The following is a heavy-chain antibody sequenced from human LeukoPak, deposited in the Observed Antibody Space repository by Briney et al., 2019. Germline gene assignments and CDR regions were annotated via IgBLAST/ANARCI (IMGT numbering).Heavy chain of an antibody. CDR3: ARGLYYYGSGSLSVDY. J-gene: IGHJ4*02. CDR1: GGSISSYY. Sequence: SETLSLTCTVSGGSISSYYWSWIRQPPGKGLEWIGYIYYSGSTNYNPSLKSRVTISVDTSKNQFSLKLSSVTAADTAVYYCARGLYYYGSGSLSVDYWGQGTLVTVSS. D-gene: IGHD3-10*01. V-gene: IGHV4-59*08. CDR2: IYYSGST.